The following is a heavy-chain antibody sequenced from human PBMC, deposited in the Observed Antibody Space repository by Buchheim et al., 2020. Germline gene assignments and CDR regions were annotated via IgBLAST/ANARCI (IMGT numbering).Heavy chain of an antibody. CDR2: INHSGST. V-gene: IGHV4-34*01. J-gene: IGHJ6*02. CDR3: AGSYYYGSGSYRTPRGSGGMDV. D-gene: IGHD3-10*01. CDR1: GGSFSGYY. Sequence: QVQLQQWGAGLLKPSETLSLTCAVYGGSFSGYYWSWIRQPPGKGLEWIGEINHSGSTNYNPSLKSRVTISVDTSKKQFSLKLSSVTAADTAVYYCAGSYYYGSGSYRTPRGSGGMDVWGQGTT.